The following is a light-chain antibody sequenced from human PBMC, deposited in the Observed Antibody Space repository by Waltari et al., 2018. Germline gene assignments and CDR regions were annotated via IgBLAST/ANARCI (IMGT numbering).Light chain of an antibody. CDR2: YNT. CDR3: QVWDRSRDHV. V-gene: IGLV3-21*01. J-gene: IGLJ1*01. Sequence: SYVLTQPPSVSVAPGETATITCGGDSTGMRHVHRFQPRAGQAPRLVISYNTVRPSGIPERVSGSTSGSTSTLTISRVEAGDEADYYCQVWDRSRDHVFGTATKVTVL. CDR1: STGMRH.